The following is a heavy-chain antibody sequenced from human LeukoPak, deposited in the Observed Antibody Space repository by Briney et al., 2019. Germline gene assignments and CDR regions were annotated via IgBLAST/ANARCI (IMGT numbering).Heavy chain of an antibody. Sequence: GGSLRLSCAASGFTFSSYGMHWVRQAPGKGLEWVALIWYDGSNKYYADSVKGRLTISRDNSKNTLYLQMNSLRAEDTAVYYCARGGSGYCSAGSCYPIDYWGQGTLVTVSS. CDR2: IWYDGSNK. CDR1: GFTFSSYG. D-gene: IGHD2-15*01. J-gene: IGHJ4*02. V-gene: IGHV3-33*01. CDR3: ARGGSGYCSAGSCYPIDY.